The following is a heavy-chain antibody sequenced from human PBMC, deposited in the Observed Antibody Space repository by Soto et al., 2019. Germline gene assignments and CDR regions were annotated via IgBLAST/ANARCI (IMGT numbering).Heavy chain of an antibody. CDR2: IWYDGSNK. V-gene: IGHV3-33*01. Sequence: PGGSLTQSSAAAGVTFTLYAMHHVRNAPGKGLEWVAVIWYDGSNKYYADSVKGRFTISRDNSKNTLYLQMNSLRAEDTAVYYCARVENYYDSSGYYPVYYWDRGTLVPVSS. CDR1: GVTFTLYA. D-gene: IGHD3-22*01. CDR3: ARVENYYDSSGYYPVYY. J-gene: IGHJ4*02.